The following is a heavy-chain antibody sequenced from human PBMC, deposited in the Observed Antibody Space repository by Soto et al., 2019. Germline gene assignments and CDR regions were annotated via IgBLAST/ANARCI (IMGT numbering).Heavy chain of an antibody. J-gene: IGHJ4*02. D-gene: IGHD7-27*01. CDR1: GYIFTSYA. CDR3: ARSPGNWGFDY. Sequence: ASVKVSCKASGYIFTSYAIHWVRQATGQGLEWMGWINAGNGNTKYLQKFQGRLTITRDTSATTAYMELSSLRFEDTAVYYCARSPGNWGFDYWGLGTLVTVSS. CDR2: INAGNGNT. V-gene: IGHV1-3*01.